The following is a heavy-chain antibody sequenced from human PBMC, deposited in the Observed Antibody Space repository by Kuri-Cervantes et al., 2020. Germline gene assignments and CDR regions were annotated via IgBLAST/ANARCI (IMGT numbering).Heavy chain of an antibody. CDR1: GGSIGSYY. CDR3: ARRVTGGGYWYFDL. Sequence: SETLSLTCTVSGGSIGSYYWTWIRQPPGKGLEWIGYVHYSGNTHYIPSLESRVTISVDSSKNQFSLKLSSVTAADTAVYYCARRVTGGGYWYFDLWGRGTLVTVSS. J-gene: IGHJ2*01. D-gene: IGHD2-21*02. CDR2: VHYSGNT. V-gene: IGHV4-59*08.